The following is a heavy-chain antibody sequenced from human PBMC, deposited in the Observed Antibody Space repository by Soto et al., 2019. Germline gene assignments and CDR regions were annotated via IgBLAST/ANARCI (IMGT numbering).Heavy chain of an antibody. CDR1: GGSFTGSS. CDR2: INHSGST. D-gene: IGHD6-19*01. V-gene: IGHV4-34*01. CDR3: ATADRLSVAALDS. J-gene: IGHJ5*01. Sequence: PSETLSLTCTVYGGSFTGSSWSWIRQPPGKGPEWIGEINHSGSTNYNPSLKSRVTISVDTSKAQFSLRLSSMTAADTAVYYCATADRLSVAALDSWGQGTLVTVSS.